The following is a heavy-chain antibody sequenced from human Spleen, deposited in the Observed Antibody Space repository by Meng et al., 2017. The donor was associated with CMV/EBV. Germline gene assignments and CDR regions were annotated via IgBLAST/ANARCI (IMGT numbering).Heavy chain of an antibody. CDR2: VSYIGSS. Sequence: ISSSPSFWGWIRQPPGKGLEWIGSVSYIGSSYYNPSLKSRVTISIDTSQNHFSLKLTSVTAADTAVYYCARVGITTFGVVIHIFDYWGQGALVTVSS. CDR1: ISSSPSF. V-gene: IGHV4-39*02. D-gene: IGHD3-3*01. J-gene: IGHJ4*02. CDR3: ARVGITTFGVVIHIFDY.